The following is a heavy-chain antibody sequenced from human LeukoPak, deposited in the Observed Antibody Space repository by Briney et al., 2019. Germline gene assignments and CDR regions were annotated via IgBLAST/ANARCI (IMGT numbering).Heavy chain of an antibody. Sequence: PGGSLILSCAASGFTFKDAWMAWVRQAPGKGLEWIGRIRNEVDGATTSYATSVKGRFNISRDDSRNTLYLQMQSLKSEDTALYYCATDRLFHNYWGQGTLVTVSS. J-gene: IGHJ4*02. D-gene: IGHD2-21*01. V-gene: IGHV3-15*01. CDR3: ATDRLFHNY. CDR2: IRNEVDGATT. CDR1: GFTFKDAW.